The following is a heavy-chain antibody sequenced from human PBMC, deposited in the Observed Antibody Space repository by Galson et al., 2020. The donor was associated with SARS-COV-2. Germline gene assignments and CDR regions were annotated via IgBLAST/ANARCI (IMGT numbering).Heavy chain of an antibody. CDR3: ARTRGHYYFDY. V-gene: IGHV4-59*01. Sequence: ASETLSLTCTVSGGSIRGDYWSWIRQPPGKGLEWIGYFSYSGNTNYNPSLKSRVTILVDTSKNEFYLKLSAVTAADTAVYYCARTRGHYYFDYWGQGTLVTVSS. J-gene: IGHJ4*02. D-gene: IGHD3-10*01. CDR1: GGSIRGDY. CDR2: FSYSGNT.